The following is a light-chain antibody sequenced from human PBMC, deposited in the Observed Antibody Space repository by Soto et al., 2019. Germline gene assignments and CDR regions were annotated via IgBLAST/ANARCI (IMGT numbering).Light chain of an antibody. CDR3: SSYTSSSTLVV. CDR2: DVS. J-gene: IGLJ1*01. V-gene: IGLV2-14*01. CDR1: SSDVGDYNY. Sequence: QSALTQPASVSGSPGQSITISCTGTSSDVGDYNYVSWYQQHPGKAPKLMIYDVSNQPSGVSNRFSGSKSGNTASLTISGLQAEDEADYYCSSYTSSSTLVVFGTGTKLTVL.